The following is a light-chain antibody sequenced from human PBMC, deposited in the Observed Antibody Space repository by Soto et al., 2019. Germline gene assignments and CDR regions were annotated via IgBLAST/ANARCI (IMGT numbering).Light chain of an antibody. J-gene: IGKJ4*01. CDR2: TIS. CDR3: QQVNTYPVT. CDR1: QDIKSF. Sequence: DVQLTQSPSFLAASVGDRLTITCRASQDIKSFLAWYQQKPGKAPKLLIYTISTLHSGVPSRFSGSGSGTEFTLTISSLQPDDFATYYCQQVNTYPVTFGGGTKVEI. V-gene: IGKV1-9*01.